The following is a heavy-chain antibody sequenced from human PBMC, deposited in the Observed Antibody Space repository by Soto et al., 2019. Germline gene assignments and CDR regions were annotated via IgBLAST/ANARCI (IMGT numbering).Heavy chain of an antibody. J-gene: IGHJ4*02. CDR2: MYNSGST. Sequence: PSETLSLTCTVSGGSISRYYWSWIRQPPGKGLEWIGYMYNSGSTNYNPSLKSRVTISIDRSKNQFSLKLSSVTAADTAVYYCDRVPDYWGQGILVTVSS. CDR3: DRVPDY. CDR1: GGSISRYY. D-gene: IGHD2-2*01. V-gene: IGHV4-59*12.